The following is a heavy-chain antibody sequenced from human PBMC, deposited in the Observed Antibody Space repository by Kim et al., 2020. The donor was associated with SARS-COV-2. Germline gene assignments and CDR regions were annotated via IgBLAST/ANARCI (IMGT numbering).Heavy chain of an antibody. J-gene: IGHJ4*02. Sequence: SETLSLNCTVSGGSISSYYWSWIRQPPGKGLEWIGYISYSGSTDYNPSLRSRVTISVDTSSNQFSLKLNSVTATDTALYYCARATWYTSGPTHFDYWGQGTLVTVSS. CDR2: ISYSGST. CDR1: GGSISSYY. CDR3: ARATWYTSGPTHFDY. V-gene: IGHV4-59*01. D-gene: IGHD6-19*01.